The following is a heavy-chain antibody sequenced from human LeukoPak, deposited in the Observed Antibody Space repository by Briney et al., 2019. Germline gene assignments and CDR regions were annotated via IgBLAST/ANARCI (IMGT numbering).Heavy chain of an antibody. Sequence: GGSLRLSCAASGFTFSSYAMSWVRQAPGKGLEWVSGISGSGGTTYNADSVKGRFTISRDNSKNTLYLQMNSLRAEDTAVYYCAKLGHGLNDFDYWGQGTLVTVSS. D-gene: IGHD4-17*01. J-gene: IGHJ4*02. CDR3: AKLGHGLNDFDY. CDR2: ISGSGGTT. V-gene: IGHV3-23*01. CDR1: GFTFSSYA.